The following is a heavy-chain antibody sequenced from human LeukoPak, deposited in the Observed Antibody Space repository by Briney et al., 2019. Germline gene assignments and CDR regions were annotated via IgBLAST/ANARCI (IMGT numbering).Heavy chain of an antibody. J-gene: IGHJ4*02. Sequence: GGSLRLSCAASGFTFSSYSMNWVRQAPGKGLEWVSCISSSSSYIYYADSVKGQFTISRDNAKNSLYLQTNSLRAEDTAVYYCARAHNWKYGSFDFWGQGTLVTVSS. CDR2: ISSSSSYI. CDR3: ARAHNWKYGSFDF. CDR1: GFTFSSYS. V-gene: IGHV3-21*01. D-gene: IGHD1-7*01.